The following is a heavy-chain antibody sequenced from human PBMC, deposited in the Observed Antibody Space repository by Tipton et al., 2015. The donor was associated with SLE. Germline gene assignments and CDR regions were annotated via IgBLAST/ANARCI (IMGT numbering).Heavy chain of an antibody. CDR3: ARVCTDDFWSGLPDAFDI. J-gene: IGHJ3*02. Sequence: TLSLTCTVSGGSISSSSYYWGWIRQPPGKGLEWIGSIYYSGSTYYNPSLKSRLTISVDTSKNQFSLKLSSVTAADTAVYYCARVCTDDFWSGLPDAFDIWGQGTMVTVSS. CDR1: GGSISSSSYY. D-gene: IGHD3-3*01. V-gene: IGHV4-39*07. CDR2: IYYSGST.